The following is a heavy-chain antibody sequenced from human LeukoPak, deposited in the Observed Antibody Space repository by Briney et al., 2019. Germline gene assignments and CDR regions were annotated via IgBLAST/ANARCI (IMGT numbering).Heavy chain of an antibody. CDR3: ASGRGLYSFYAFDI. D-gene: IGHD5-18*01. CDR1: GGSISSYY. CDR2: IYYSGST. J-gene: IGHJ3*02. Sequence: NSSETLSLTCTVSGGSISSYYWSWLRQPPGKGLEWIGYIYYSGSTNYNPSLKSRVTISVDTSKSQFSLKLSSVTAADTAVYYCASGRGLYSFYAFDIWGQGTMVTVSS. V-gene: IGHV4-59*01.